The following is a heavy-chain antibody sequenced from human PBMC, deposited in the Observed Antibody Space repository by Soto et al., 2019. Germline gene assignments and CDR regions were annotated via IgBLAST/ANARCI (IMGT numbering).Heavy chain of an antibody. CDR3: TRGYCSGGSCYSGAFDI. V-gene: IGHV5-10-1*01. CDR2: IDPSDSYT. Sequence: PGESLKISCKGSAYSFTSSWINWVRQMPGKGLEWMGRIDPSDSYTNYSPSFQGHVTISRDDSKSIAYLQMNSLKTEDTAVYYCTRGYCSGGSCYSGAFDIWGQGTMVTVSS. CDR1: AYSFTSSW. D-gene: IGHD2-15*01. J-gene: IGHJ3*02.